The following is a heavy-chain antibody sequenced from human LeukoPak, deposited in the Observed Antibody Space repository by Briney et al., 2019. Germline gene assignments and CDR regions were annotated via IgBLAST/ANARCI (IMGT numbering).Heavy chain of an antibody. V-gene: IGHV4-39*01. CDR2: FYYSGST. D-gene: IGHD3-3*01. CDR3: ARHEFLEWLLYRLNWFDP. J-gene: IGHJ5*02. Sequence: PSETLSLSCTVSGVSISSSIYYWGWSRKPPGKGLEWIGRFYYSGSTYYNASLKSRVTISVDTSKNQFSLKLSSVTAADTAVYYCARHEFLEWLLYRLNWFDPWGQGTLVTVSS. CDR1: GVSISSSIYY.